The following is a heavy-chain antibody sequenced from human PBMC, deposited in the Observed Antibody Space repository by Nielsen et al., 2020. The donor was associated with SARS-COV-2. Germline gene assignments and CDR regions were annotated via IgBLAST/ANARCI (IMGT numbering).Heavy chain of an antibody. D-gene: IGHD7-27*01. CDR1: GFTFNSYW. Sequence: GGSLRLSCAASGFTFNSYWMHWVRQAPGKGLEWVAVISYDGSNKYYADSVKGRFTISRDNSKNTLYLQMNSLRAEDTAVYYCARGNGWGSYFDYWGQGTLVTVSS. CDR2: ISYDGSNK. J-gene: IGHJ4*02. V-gene: IGHV3-30-3*01. CDR3: ARGNGWGSYFDY.